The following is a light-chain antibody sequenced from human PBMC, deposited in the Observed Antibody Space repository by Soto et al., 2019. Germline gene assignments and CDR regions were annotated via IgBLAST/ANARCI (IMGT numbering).Light chain of an antibody. V-gene: IGKV3-11*01. Sequence: EIVLTQSPATLSLSPGERATLSCRASQSVGNNLAWYEQKPGQAPGLLIYEASTRATGIPARFSGSGSGTDFTLTISSLEPEDFAVYYCHQPANWPLTFCGGTKLEIK. CDR2: EAS. J-gene: IGKJ4*01. CDR3: HQPANWPLT. CDR1: QSVGNN.